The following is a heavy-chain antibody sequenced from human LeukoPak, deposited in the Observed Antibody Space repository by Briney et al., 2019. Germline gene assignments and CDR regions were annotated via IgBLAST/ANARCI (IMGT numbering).Heavy chain of an antibody. V-gene: IGHV3-23*01. J-gene: IGHJ4*02. D-gene: IGHD3-22*01. CDR2: ISGSGGST. CDR3: ARDLYYYDSSGYLDY. CDR1: GFTFSSYA. Sequence: GGSLRLSCAASGFTFSSYAMSWVRQAPGKGLEWVSAISGSGGSTYYADSVKGRFTISRDNSKNTLYLQMNSLRAEDTAVYYCARDLYYYDSSGYLDYWGQGTLVTVSS.